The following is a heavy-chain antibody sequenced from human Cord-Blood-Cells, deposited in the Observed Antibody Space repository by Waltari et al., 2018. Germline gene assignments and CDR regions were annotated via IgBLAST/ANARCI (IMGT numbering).Heavy chain of an antibody. CDR1: GGSFSGYY. CDR3: ARGREVQGVIIT. J-gene: IGHJ4*02. V-gene: IGHV4-34*01. D-gene: IGHD3-10*01. CDR2: INHSGST. Sequence: QVQLQQWGAGLLKPSETLSLTCAVYGGSFSGYYWSWIRQPPGKGLEWIGEINHSGSTNYNPSLKSRVTISVDTSKNQFSLKLSSVTAADTAVYYCARGREVQGVIITWCQGTLVTVSS.